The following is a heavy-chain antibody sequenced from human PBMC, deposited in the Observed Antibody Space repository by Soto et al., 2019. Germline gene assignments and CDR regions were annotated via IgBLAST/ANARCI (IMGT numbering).Heavy chain of an antibody. J-gene: IGHJ3*02. CDR1: GYTFTSYY. D-gene: IGHD5-18*01. CDR2: INPYNGHT. CDR3: ARPSGYGHGWGDLGYDPFDI. V-gene: IGHV1-18*04. Sequence: ASVKVSCKASGYTFTSYYMHWVRQAPGQGPEWVGWINPYNGHTDSAQSLQGRVTVSTDTSTSTAYMELRSLRADDTAVYYCARPSGYGHGWGDLGYDPFDIWGQGTMVTVSS.